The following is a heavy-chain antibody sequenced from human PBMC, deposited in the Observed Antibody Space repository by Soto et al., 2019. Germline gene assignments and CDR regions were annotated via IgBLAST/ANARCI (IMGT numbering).Heavy chain of an antibody. J-gene: IGHJ6*02. Sequence: GASVKVSCKASGYTFTSYGISGVRQAPGQGLEWMGWISAYNGNTNYAQKLQGRVTMTTDTSTSTAYMELRSLRSDDTAVYYCARRSSSSSSYYYYGMDVWGQGTTVTVSS. CDR2: ISAYNGNT. CDR1: GYTFTSYG. D-gene: IGHD6-6*01. CDR3: ARRSSSSSSYYYYGMDV. V-gene: IGHV1-18*01.